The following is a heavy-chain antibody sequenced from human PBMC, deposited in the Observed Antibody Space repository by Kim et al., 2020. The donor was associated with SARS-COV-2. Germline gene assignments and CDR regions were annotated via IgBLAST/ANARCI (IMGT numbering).Heavy chain of an antibody. CDR3: ARQELWFGDLLYFDY. CDR2: IYYSGST. J-gene: IGHJ4*02. CDR1: GGSISSSSYY. Sequence: SETLSLTCTVSGGSISSSSYYWGWIRQPPGKGLEWIGSIYYSGSTYYNPSLKSRVTISVDTSKNQFSLKLSSVTAADTAVYYCARQELWFGDLLYFDYWGPGTLVTVSS. D-gene: IGHD3-10*01. V-gene: IGHV4-39*01.